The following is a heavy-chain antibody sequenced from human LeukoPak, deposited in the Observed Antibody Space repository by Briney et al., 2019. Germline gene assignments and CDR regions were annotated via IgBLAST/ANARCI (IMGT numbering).Heavy chain of an antibody. J-gene: IGHJ4*02. CDR3: AREKSVRGRHADS. CDR1: GVSISDDC. CDR2: IYSSGAS. Sequence: SETLSLTCTVSGVSISDDCWSWIRQPGGKGLEWIGRIYSSGASDIQPSFQSRATISVDTSKNQVFLRLTSVTAADTAVYFCAREKSVRGRHADSWGQGSLVTASS. D-gene: IGHD5-12*01. V-gene: IGHV4-4*07.